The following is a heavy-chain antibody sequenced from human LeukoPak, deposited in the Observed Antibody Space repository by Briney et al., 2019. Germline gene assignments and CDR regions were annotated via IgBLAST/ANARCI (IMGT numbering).Heavy chain of an antibody. CDR1: GFTFSSYG. CDR2: IRYDGSNK. D-gene: IGHD6-19*01. V-gene: IGHV3-30*02. J-gene: IGHJ4*02. Sequence: GGSLRLSCAASGFTFSSYGMHWVRQAPGKGLEWVAFIRYDGSNKYYADSVKARFTLSRDNSKNTMYLQMNTLRAEDTAVYYCATGYSSGWYGRLGYWGQGTLVTVSS. CDR3: ATGYSSGWYGRLGY.